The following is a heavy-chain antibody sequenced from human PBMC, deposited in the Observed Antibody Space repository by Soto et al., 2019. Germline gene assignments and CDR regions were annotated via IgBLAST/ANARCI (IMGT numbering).Heavy chain of an antibody. Sequence: QVQLQESGPGVVKPSGTLSLTCAVSGASISSGGWWSWVRQPPGKGLEWIGEIYHSGSTNYNPSLKSRVTILVDMSKNHFSLNLNSVNVADTAIYYCAKDGRNGYNLFYWGQGTRVTVSS. CDR3: AKDGRNGYNLFY. D-gene: IGHD5-12*01. V-gene: IGHV4-4*02. J-gene: IGHJ4*02. CDR1: GASISSGGW. CDR2: IYHSGST.